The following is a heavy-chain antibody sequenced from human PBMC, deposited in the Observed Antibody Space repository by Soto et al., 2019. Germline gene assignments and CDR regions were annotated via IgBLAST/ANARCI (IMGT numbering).Heavy chain of an antibody. CDR3: ARERYQVISDGMDV. J-gene: IGHJ6*02. CDR1: GYTFTGYY. Sequence: QVQLVQSGAEVKTPGASVRVSCKASGYTFTGYYIHWVREAPGQGLEWMGWINPQTGGTSYAQKFQGRDTLSRDTSINTAYLELSRLRFDDAAVYFCARERYQVISDGMDVWGQGTTVTVSS. V-gene: IGHV1-2*02. D-gene: IGHD2-2*01. CDR2: INPQTGGT.